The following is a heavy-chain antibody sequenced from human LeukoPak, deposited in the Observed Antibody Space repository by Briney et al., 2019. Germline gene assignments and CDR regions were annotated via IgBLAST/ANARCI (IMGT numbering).Heavy chain of an antibody. D-gene: IGHD2-15*01. CDR2: IYPGDSDT. J-gene: IGHJ6*03. CDR1: GYSFTSYW. CDR3: ARHNPSYKYCSGGSCLMDV. V-gene: IGHV5-51*01. Sequence: GESLKIYWTGTGYSFTSYWIGWVRQMPWNFLKWMGIIYPGDSDTRYSPSFQGQVTISADKSISTAYLQWSSLEASDTAMYYCARHNPSYKYCSGGSCLMDVWGKGTTVTVSS.